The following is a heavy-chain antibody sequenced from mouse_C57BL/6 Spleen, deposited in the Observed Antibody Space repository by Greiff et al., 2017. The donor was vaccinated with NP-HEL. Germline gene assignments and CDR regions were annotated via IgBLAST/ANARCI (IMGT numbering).Heavy chain of an antibody. CDR1: GFTFTDYY. Sequence: EVKLMESGGGLVQPGGSLSLSCAASGFTFTDYYMSWVRQPPGKALEWLGFIRNKANGYTTEYSASVKGRFTISRDNSQSILYLQINALRAEDSATYYCARSPYGSSYDYAMDYWGQGTSVTVSS. D-gene: IGHD1-1*01. CDR2: IRNKANGYTT. V-gene: IGHV7-3*01. CDR3: ARSPYGSSYDYAMDY. J-gene: IGHJ4*01.